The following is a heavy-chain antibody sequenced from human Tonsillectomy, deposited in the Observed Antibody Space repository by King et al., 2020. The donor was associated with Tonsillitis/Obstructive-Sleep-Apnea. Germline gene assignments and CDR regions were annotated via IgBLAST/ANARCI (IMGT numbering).Heavy chain of an antibody. J-gene: IGHJ5*02. D-gene: IGHD3-10*01. Sequence: RVTLKESGPALVKPTQTLTLTCTFSGFSLSTSGMCVSWIRQPPGKALEWLARIDWDDDKYYSTSLKTRLTISNDTSKNQVVLTMTIMDPVDTATYYCARIHSRGNWFDPWGQGTLVTVSS. CDR1: GFSLSTSGMC. CDR2: IDWDDDK. CDR3: ARIHSRGNWFDP. V-gene: IGHV2-70*11.